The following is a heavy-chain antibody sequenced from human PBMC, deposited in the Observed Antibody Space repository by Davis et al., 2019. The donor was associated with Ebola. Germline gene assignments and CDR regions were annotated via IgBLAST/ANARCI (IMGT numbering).Heavy chain of an antibody. Sequence: GESLKISCAASGFTFGDYAMHWVRQAPGKGLEWVSYISSSSSTIYYADSVKGRFTVSRDNAKNSLYLQMNSLRAEDTAVYYCVRDPALVVTGGGWFFGLWGRGTLVTVSS. CDR2: ISSSSSTI. J-gene: IGHJ2*01. D-gene: IGHD2-21*02. CDR3: VRDPALVVTGGGWFFGL. CDR1: GFTFGDYA. V-gene: IGHV3-48*04.